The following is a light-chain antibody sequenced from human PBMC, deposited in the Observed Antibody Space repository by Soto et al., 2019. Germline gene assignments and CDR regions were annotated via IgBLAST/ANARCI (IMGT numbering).Light chain of an antibody. CDR2: EVS. CDR1: SSDVGGYNY. J-gene: IGLJ2*01. Sequence: HSAPTQPPSASGSPGQSATISCTGTSSDVGGYNYVSWYQQYPGKAPKLMIYEVSKRPSGVPDCFSGSKSGNTASLTVSGLQAEDEADYYCSSYAGSSTWVFGGGTKLTVL. CDR3: SSYAGSSTWV. V-gene: IGLV2-8*01.